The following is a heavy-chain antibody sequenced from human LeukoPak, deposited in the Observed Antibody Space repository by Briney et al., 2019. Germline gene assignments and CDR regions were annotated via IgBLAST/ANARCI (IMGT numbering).Heavy chain of an antibody. CDR3: VPSYCSSTSCYHYFEY. J-gene: IGHJ4*02. V-gene: IGHV3-48*01. D-gene: IGHD2-2*01. CDR1: GFAFSTYA. Sequence: PGGSLRLSCAASGFAFSTYAMNWVRQAPGKGLEWVSYISSSSNTIYYADSVKGRFTISRDNAKNSLYLQMNSLRAEDTAVYYCVPSYCSSTSCYHYFEYWGQGTLVTVSS. CDR2: ISSSSNTI.